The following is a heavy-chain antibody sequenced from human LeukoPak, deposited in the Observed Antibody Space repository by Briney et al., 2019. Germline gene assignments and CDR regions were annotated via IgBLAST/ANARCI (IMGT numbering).Heavy chain of an antibody. CDR1: GGSLKFFY. D-gene: IGHD3-10*01. CDR3: ARDPQTYYPSFAFDM. Sequence: SETLSLTCAVYGGSLKFFYWSWIRQPPGKGLEWIGEFHDSERAKYNPSLKSRVTISGDTSKNQFSLKLSSVTAADTAVYYCARDPQTYYPSFAFDMWGQGTMVTVSS. CDR2: FHDSERA. V-gene: IGHV4-34*01. J-gene: IGHJ3*02.